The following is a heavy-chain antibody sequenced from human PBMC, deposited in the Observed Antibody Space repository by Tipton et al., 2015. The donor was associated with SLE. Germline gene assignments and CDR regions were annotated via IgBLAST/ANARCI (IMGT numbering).Heavy chain of an antibody. J-gene: IGHJ3*02. V-gene: IGHV4-34*01. Sequence: TLSLTCAVYGGSFSGYYWSWIRQPPGKGLEWIGEINHSGSTNHNPSLKSRVTISVDTSKNQLSLKLSAVTAADTAVYYCARAEGNWDAFDIWGQGTMVTVSS. CDR2: INHSGST. D-gene: IGHD2/OR15-2a*01. CDR1: GGSFSGYY. CDR3: ARAEGNWDAFDI.